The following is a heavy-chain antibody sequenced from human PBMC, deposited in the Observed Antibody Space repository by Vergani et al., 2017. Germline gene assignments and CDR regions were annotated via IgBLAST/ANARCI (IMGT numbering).Heavy chain of an antibody. CDR2: IYYSGST. J-gene: IGHJ4*02. Sequence: QVQLQESGPGLVKPSETLSLTCTVSGGSISSYYWSWIRQPPGKGLEWIGDIYYSGSTNYNPSLKSRVTMSVDTSKNQFSLKLSSVTAADTAVYYCARDMRANRGGLDWGQGTLVTVSS. D-gene: IGHD1-14*01. CDR1: GGSISSYY. CDR3: ARDMRANRGGLD. V-gene: IGHV4-59*01.